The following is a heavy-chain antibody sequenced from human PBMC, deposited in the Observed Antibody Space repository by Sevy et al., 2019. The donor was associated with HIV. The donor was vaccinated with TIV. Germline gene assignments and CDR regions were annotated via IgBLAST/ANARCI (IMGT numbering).Heavy chain of an antibody. V-gene: IGHV3-33*01. CDR2: IWYDGTSK. CDR1: GFSISGYG. D-gene: IGHD6-19*01. CDR3: AREDIRVAGIGYYFHS. Sequence: GESLKISCAASGFSISGYGMHWVRQAPGKGLEWVAVIWYDGTSKEYADSVKGRFTISRDNSKNTLYLQMNSLRAEDTAVYYCAREDIRVAGIGYYFHSWGQGTLVTVSS. J-gene: IGHJ4*02.